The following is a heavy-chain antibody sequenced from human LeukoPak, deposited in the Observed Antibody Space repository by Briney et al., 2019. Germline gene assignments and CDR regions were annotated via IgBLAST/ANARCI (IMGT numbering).Heavy chain of an antibody. J-gene: IGHJ6*02. Sequence: GGSLRLSCAASGFTFSSYGMHWVRQAPGKGLEWVAVISYDGSNKYYADSVKGRFTISRDNSKNTLYLQMNSLRAEDTAVYYCARDVVAGFLYYYGMDVWGQGTTVTVSS. CDR2: ISYDGSNK. V-gene: IGHV3-30*03. D-gene: IGHD6-19*01. CDR1: GFTFSSYG. CDR3: ARDVVAGFLYYYGMDV.